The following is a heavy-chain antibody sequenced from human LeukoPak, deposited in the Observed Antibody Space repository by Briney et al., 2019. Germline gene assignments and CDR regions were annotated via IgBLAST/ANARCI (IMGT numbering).Heavy chain of an antibody. D-gene: IGHD3-22*01. J-gene: IGHJ4*02. V-gene: IGHV1-58*02. CDR1: GFTFTSSA. CDR3: AAGPASPYYYYSSGYYYDPLVD. Sequence: ASVKVSCKASGFTFTSSAMQWVRQARGQRLEWIGWIVVGSGNTNYAQKFQERVTITRDMSTSTAYMELSSLRSEDTAVYYCAAGPASPYYYYSSGYYYDPLVDWGQGTLVTVSS. CDR2: IVVGSGNT.